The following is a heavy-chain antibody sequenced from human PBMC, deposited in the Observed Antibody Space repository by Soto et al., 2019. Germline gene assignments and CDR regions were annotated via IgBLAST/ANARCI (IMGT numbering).Heavy chain of an antibody. Sequence: GASVKVSCKTSGYTFTSYGISWVRQAPGEGLEWMGWISGYNGNTNYAEKVQDRVTMTTDTSTTTAYMELRSLRSDDTAVYYCASGRGCSSTSCSYDYWGQGTLVTVSS. D-gene: IGHD2-2*01. CDR1: GYTFTSYG. CDR3: ASGRGCSSTSCSYDY. J-gene: IGHJ4*02. CDR2: ISGYNGNT. V-gene: IGHV1-18*01.